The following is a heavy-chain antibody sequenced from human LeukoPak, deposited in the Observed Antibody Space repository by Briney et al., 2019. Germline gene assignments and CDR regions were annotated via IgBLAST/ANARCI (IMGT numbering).Heavy chain of an antibody. V-gene: IGHV4-59*11. D-gene: IGHD5-24*01. J-gene: IGHJ4*02. CDR2: IYYSGST. Sequence: SETLSLTCTVSGGSIGSHYWNWIRQPPGKGLGWIGYIYYSGSTTYNPSLKSRLTISLDTSKNQFSLKLSSVTAADTGVYYCARDTDGYNFFHYWGRGTLVTVSS. CDR1: GGSIGSHY. CDR3: ARDTDGYNFFHY.